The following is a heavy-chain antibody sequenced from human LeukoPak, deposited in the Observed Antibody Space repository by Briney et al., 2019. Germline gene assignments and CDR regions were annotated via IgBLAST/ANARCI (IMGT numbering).Heavy chain of an antibody. CDR3: ARLWSTDCSGGSCPHQPNY. J-gene: IGHJ4*02. CDR2: VFYSGST. Sequence: PSEPLSLTCTVPGGSVSSSSYHWGWIRQPPGKGLEWIGSVFYSGSTYYNPSLKSRVTMSVDTSKNQFSLKLSSVIAADTAVYYCARLWSTDCSGGSCPHQPNYWGQGTLVTVSS. D-gene: IGHD2-15*01. V-gene: IGHV4-39*01. CDR1: GGSVSSSSYH.